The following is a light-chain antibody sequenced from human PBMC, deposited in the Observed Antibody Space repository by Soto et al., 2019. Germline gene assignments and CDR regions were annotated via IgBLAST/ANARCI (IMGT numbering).Light chain of an antibody. J-gene: IGLJ2*01. V-gene: IGLV2-14*03. CDR3: GSYTISSTLMI. Sequence: QSALTQPASVSESPGQSITISCSGTPSDIGAYNYVSWYQHLPGKAPKVIIYDVTNRPSGVSSRFSGSKSGTTASLTISGLQAEDEANYYCGSYTISSTLMIFGGGTNLTVL. CDR2: DVT. CDR1: PSDIGAYNY.